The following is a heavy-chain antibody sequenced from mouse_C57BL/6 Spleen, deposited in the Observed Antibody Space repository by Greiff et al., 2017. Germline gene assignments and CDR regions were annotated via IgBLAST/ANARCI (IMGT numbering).Heavy chain of an antibody. D-gene: IGHD2-1*01. J-gene: IGHJ2*01. CDR3: ARGDYGNPYYFDY. V-gene: IGHV1-64*01. CDR2: IHPNSGST. Sequence: VQLQQSGAELVKPGASVKLSCKASGYTFTSYWMHWVKQRPGQGLEWIGMIHPNSGSTNYNEKFKSKATLTVDKSSSTAYMQLSSLTSEDSAVYYCARGDYGNPYYFDYWGQGTTLTVSS. CDR1: GYTFTSYW.